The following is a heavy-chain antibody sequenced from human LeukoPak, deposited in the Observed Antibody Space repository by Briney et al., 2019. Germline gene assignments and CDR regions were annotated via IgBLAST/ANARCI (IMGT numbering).Heavy chain of an antibody. CDR3: GGFGYVAAVDS. CDR1: GFTFSSYW. CDR2: IEPAGSAT. D-gene: IGHD2-15*01. J-gene: IGHJ4*02. V-gene: IGHV3-7*01. Sequence: PGGSLRLSCTASGFTFSSYWMTWVRQAPGKGLEWVANIEPAGSATYYVDSVKGRFTIARDNAKNLLYLQMNSLRAEDSPVYHCGGFGYVAAVDSCGQGALVTVSS.